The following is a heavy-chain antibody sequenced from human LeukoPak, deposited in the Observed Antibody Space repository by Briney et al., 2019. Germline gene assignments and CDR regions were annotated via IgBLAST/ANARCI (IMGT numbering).Heavy chain of an antibody. V-gene: IGHV1-2*02. D-gene: IGHD3-22*01. CDR1: GYTFTGYY. Sequence: VKVSCMASGYTFTGYYMHWVREAPGQGLEWMGWINPNSGGTNYEQKFQGRVTMTRDTSISTAYMELSRLRSDDTAVYYCAKGAKGNTYYYDSSGYYGYWGQGTLVTVSS. J-gene: IGHJ4*02. CDR3: AKGAKGNTYYYDSSGYYGY. CDR2: INPNSGGT.